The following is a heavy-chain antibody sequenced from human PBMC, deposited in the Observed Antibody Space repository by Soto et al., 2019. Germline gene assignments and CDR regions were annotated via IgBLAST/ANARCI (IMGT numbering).Heavy chain of an antibody. CDR2: INHSGST. V-gene: IGHV4-34*01. Sequence: TSETLSLTCAVYGGSFSGYYWSWIRQPPGKGLEWIGEINHSGSTNYNPSLKSRVTISVDTSKNQFSLKLSSVTAADTAVYYCASLWFGELQETTTFDYWGQGTLVTVSS. CDR3: ASLWFGELQETTTFDY. D-gene: IGHD3-10*01. CDR1: GGSFSGYY. J-gene: IGHJ4*02.